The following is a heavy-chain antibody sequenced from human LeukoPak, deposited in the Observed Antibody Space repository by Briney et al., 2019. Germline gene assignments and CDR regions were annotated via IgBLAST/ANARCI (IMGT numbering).Heavy chain of an antibody. Sequence: GGSLRLSCAASGFTFSSYAMSWVRQAPGKGLEWVSAISGSGGSTYYADSVKGRFTISRDNSKNTLYLQMNSLRAEDTAIYYCAKDYGSSSTNWFDPWGQGTLVTVSS. CDR1: GFTFSSYA. V-gene: IGHV3-23*01. D-gene: IGHD6-6*01. J-gene: IGHJ5*02. CDR2: ISGSGGST. CDR3: AKDYGSSSTNWFDP.